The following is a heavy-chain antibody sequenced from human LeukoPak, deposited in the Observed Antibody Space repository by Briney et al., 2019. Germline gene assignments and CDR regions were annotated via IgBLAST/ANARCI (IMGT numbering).Heavy chain of an antibody. Sequence: GESLKISCKGSGYSFTNDWIGWVRQKPGKGLEWMGIICPGDSDTRYSPSFQGQVTISADKSISIAYLQWSSLKASDTAMYYCARSASGGEYFDYWGQGTLVTVSS. J-gene: IGHJ4*02. CDR3: ARSASGGEYFDY. V-gene: IGHV5-51*01. D-gene: IGHD2-21*01. CDR1: GYSFTNDW. CDR2: ICPGDSDT.